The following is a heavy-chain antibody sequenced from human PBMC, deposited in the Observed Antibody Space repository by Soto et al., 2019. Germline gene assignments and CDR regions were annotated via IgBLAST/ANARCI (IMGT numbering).Heavy chain of an antibody. CDR2: IFHTGGA. D-gene: IGHD2-8*01. V-gene: IGHV4-4*02. J-gene: IGHJ4*02. Sequence: SETLSLTCAVSGGSISSNNWWSWVRQPPGKGLDWIGEIFHTGGANYNPSLKSRVTMSMDKSKNQFSLTFNFVTAADTAVYYCARVMADSLPTGLDFWGQGILVT. CDR3: ARVMADSLPTGLDF. CDR1: GGSISSNNW.